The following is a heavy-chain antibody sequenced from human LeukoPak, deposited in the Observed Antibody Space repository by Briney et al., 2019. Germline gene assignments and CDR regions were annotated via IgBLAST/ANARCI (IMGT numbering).Heavy chain of an antibody. CDR3: ARLSPYYDILTGSSYYFDY. CDR1: GGSISSSSYY. V-gene: IGHV4-39*01. CDR2: LYYSGST. J-gene: IGHJ4*02. Sequence: PSETLSLTCTVSGGSISSSSYYWGWIRQPPGKGLEWIGSLYYSGSTYYNPSLKSRITISVDTSKKQFSLKLSSVTAADTAVYYCARLSPYYDILTGSSYYFDYWGQGTPVTVSS. D-gene: IGHD3-9*01.